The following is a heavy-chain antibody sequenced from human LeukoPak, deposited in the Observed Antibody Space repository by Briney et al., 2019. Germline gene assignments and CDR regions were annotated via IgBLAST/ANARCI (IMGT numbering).Heavy chain of an antibody. CDR1: GFTFSSYA. CDR3: AKDFRIAVAGSYYFDY. D-gene: IGHD6-19*01. CDR2: ISGSGGST. Sequence: GGSLRLSCAASGFTFSSYAMSWVRQAPGKGLEWVSYISGSGGSTYYADSVKGRFTISRDNSKNTLYLQMNSLRAEDTAVYYCAKDFRIAVAGSYYFDYWGQGTLVTVSS. J-gene: IGHJ4*02. V-gene: IGHV3-23*01.